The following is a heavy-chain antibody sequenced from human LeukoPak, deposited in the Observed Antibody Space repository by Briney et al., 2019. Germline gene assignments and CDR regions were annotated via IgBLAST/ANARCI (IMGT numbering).Heavy chain of an antibody. CDR2: IIPIFGTA. Sequence: ASVKVSCKASGGTFSSYAISWVRQAPGQGLEWMGRIIPIFGTANYAQKFQGRVTITTDESTSTAYMELSSLRSEDTAVYYCARGGHDSWSGAPPGAYFDYWGQGTLVTVSS. J-gene: IGHJ4*02. CDR3: ARGGHDSWSGAPPGAYFDY. D-gene: IGHD3-3*01. CDR1: GGTFSSYA. V-gene: IGHV1-69*05.